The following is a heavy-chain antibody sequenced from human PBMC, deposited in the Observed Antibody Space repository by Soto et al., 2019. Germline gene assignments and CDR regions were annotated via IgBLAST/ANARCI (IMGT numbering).Heavy chain of an antibody. Sequence: DVQLVKSGGGLVQTGGSLRLSCAASGFTFSAYCMIWVRQAPGKGLEWVANIKQAGSEKYYVDSVNGRFIISRDDAKNSLILQGNSLRVEDSAVYYGAREKRATGYFDYWGQGTLVTVSS. J-gene: IGHJ4*02. CDR2: IKQAGSEK. CDR1: GFTFSAYC. CDR3: AREKRATGYFDY. V-gene: IGHV3-7*01.